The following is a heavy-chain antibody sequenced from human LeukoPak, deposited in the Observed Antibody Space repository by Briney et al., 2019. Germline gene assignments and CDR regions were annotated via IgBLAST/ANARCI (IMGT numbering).Heavy chain of an antibody. CDR2: IYYSGIT. V-gene: IGHV4-39*01. J-gene: IGHJ4*02. D-gene: IGHD1-26*01. CDR3: ASWGATHHYFDS. CDR1: GGSITNNTYY. Sequence: SETLSLTCTVSGGSITNNTYYWGWIRQPPEKGLEWIGSIYYSGITYYNPSLKSRVTISVDTSKNQFSLKLSSVTAADTAVYYCASWGATHHYFDSWGRGTLVTVSS.